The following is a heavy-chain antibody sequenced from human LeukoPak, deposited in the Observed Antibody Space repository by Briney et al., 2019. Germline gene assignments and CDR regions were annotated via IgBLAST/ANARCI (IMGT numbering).Heavy chain of an antibody. CDR1: GGSFSGYY. CDR2: INHSGST. CDR3: ARDRDNYYDSSGYYNYYYYMDV. Sequence: SETLSLTCAVYGGSFSGYYWSWIRQPPGKGLEWIGEINHSGSTNYNPSLKSRVTMSVDTSKNQFSLKLSSVTAADTAVYYCARDRDNYYDSSGYYNYYYYMDVWGKGTTVTISS. D-gene: IGHD3-22*01. V-gene: IGHV4-34*01. J-gene: IGHJ6*03.